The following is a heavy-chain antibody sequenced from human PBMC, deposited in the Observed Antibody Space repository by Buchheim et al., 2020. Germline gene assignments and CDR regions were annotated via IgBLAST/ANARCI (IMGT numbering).Heavy chain of an antibody. Sequence: EVQLVESGGGLVKPGGSLRLSCAASGFTFSSYSMNWVRQAPGKGLEWVSSISSSSSYIYYADSVKGRFTISRDNAKNSLYLQMNSLRAEDTAVYYCARELGYCSSTSCLLYYYGMDVWGQGTT. J-gene: IGHJ6*02. CDR2: ISSSSSYI. V-gene: IGHV3-21*01. D-gene: IGHD2-2*01. CDR3: ARELGYCSSTSCLLYYYGMDV. CDR1: GFTFSSYS.